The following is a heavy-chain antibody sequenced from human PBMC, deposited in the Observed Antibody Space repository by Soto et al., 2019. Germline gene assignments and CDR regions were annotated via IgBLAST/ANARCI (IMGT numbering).Heavy chain of an antibody. CDR2: IKSKTDGGTT. Sequence: GGSLRLSCAASGFTFSNAWMSWVRQAPGKGLEWVGRIKSKTDGGTTDYAAPVKGRFTISRDDSKNTLYLQMNSLKTEDTAVYYCTTAYIEAASYYYYYMDVWGKGTTVTVSS. CDR1: GFTFSNAW. J-gene: IGHJ6*03. CDR3: TTAYIEAASYYYYYMDV. D-gene: IGHD2-15*01. V-gene: IGHV3-15*01.